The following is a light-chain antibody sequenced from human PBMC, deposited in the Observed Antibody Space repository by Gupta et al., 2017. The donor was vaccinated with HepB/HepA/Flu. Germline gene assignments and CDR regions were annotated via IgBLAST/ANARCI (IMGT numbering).Light chain of an antibody. CDR2: GAS. CDR1: QNIRHY. CDR3: LQTYSSPLT. V-gene: IGKV1-39*01. Sequence: DIQMTQSPSSLSAPVGDRVTITCRASQNIRHYLIWYQQKPGKAPKVLIYGASSLQSGVSSGFSGSGSGTDFTLTSGRLQPEDVGTYYCLQTYSSPLTVGGGTKVEMK. J-gene: IGKJ4*01.